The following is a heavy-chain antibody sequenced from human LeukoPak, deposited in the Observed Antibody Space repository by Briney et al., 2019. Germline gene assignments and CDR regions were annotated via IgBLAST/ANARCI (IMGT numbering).Heavy chain of an antibody. CDR3: ARLLPEPNWFDP. CDR2: IYPVDSDT. J-gene: IGHJ5*02. CDR1: GYSFTIYW. D-gene: IGHD2-15*01. V-gene: IGHV5-51*03. Sequence: GESLNISCKVSGYSFTIYWIGWVRQMPGKGLEWIGIIYPVDSDTIYSPSFQGQVTISADKSIRTAYLQWSSLKASDTAMYYCARLLPEPNWFDPWGQGTLVTVSS.